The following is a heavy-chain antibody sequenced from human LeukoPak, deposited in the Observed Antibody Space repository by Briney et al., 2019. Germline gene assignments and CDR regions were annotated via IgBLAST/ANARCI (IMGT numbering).Heavy chain of an antibody. CDR3: TRSWIQLWTPDFDH. CDR2: INPNSGGT. J-gene: IGHJ4*02. D-gene: IGHD5-18*01. CDR1: GYTFSGHY. V-gene: IGHV1-2*06. Sequence: PGASVKVSCKASGYTFSGHYLHWVRQAPGQGLEWMGRINPNSGGTKYAQKFQNRVTMTSDTSVSTAYMELNGLRSDDTAIYHCTRSWIQLWTPDFDHWGQGTLVTVSS.